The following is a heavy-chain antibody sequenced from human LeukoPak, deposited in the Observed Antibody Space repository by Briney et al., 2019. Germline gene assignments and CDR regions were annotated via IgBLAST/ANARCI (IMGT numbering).Heavy chain of an antibody. CDR1: GFTFRNSA. D-gene: IGHD5-24*01. CDR3: AKGRGDGYNYPFFDS. J-gene: IGHJ4*02. V-gene: IGHV3-23*01. CDR2: IIGNSVST. Sequence: PGGSLRLSCAASGFTFRNSAMSWVRQAPGKGLEWVSNIIGNSVSTYYADFVKGRFTISRDNSNNTLFLQMNSLSADDTAIYFCAKGRGDGYNYPFFDSWGQGAWVVVSS.